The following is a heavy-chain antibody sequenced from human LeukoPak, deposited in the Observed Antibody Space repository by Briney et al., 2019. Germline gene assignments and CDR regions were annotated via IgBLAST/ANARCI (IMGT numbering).Heavy chain of an antibody. CDR2: ISGSGGST. CDR3: AREDNWNYGGDPLSY. CDR1: GFTFSSYA. V-gene: IGHV3-23*01. Sequence: GGSLRLSCAASGFTFSSYAMNWVRQAPGKGLEWVSAISGSGGSTYYADSVKGRFTISRDNAKNSLYLQMNSLRAEDTAVYYCAREDNWNYGGDPLSYWGQGTLVTVSS. J-gene: IGHJ4*02. D-gene: IGHD1-7*01.